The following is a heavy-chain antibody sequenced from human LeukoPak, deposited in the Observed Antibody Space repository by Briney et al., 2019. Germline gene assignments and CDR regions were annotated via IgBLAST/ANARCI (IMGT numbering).Heavy chain of an antibody. Sequence: PSETLSLTCAVYGGSFSGYCWSWIRQPPGKGREWIGEINHSGSTNYNPSLKSRVTISVDTSKNQFSLKLSSVTAADTAVYYCARVAVSWTYYFDYWGRGTLVTVSS. CDR1: GGSFSGYC. V-gene: IGHV4-34*01. J-gene: IGHJ4*02. CDR3: ARVAVSWTYYFDY. CDR2: INHSGST. D-gene: IGHD3/OR15-3a*01.